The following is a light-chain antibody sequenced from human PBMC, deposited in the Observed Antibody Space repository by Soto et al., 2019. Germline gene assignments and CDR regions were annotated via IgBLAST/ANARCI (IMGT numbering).Light chain of an antibody. CDR3: QQAYSQPTR. CDR2: KAS. CDR1: ESINIW. J-gene: IGKJ1*01. Sequence: VYNSPAAVSFYIGDIVTITFRASESINIWLAWYQQKPGKAPKVLIQKASSLESGVPSRFSGSGSGTEFTLTISSLQPDDFTTYCCQQAYSQPTRFAQRTKVDIK. V-gene: IGKV1-5*03.